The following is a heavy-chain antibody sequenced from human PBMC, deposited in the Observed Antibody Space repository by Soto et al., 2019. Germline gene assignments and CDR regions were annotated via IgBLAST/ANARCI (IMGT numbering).Heavy chain of an antibody. J-gene: IGHJ5*02. D-gene: IGHD2-2*01. Sequence: SETLSLTCTVSGGSISSGGYYWSWIRQHPGKGLEWIRYIYYSGSTYYNPSLKSRVTISVDTSKNQFSLKLSSVTAADTAVYYCARDRPVGYCSSTSCYGGWFDPWGQGTLVTVSS. V-gene: IGHV4-31*03. CDR3: ARDRPVGYCSSTSCYGGWFDP. CDR2: IYYSGST. CDR1: GGSISSGGYY.